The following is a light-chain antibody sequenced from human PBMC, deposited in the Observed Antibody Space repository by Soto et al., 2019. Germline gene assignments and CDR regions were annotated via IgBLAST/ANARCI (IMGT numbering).Light chain of an antibody. CDR1: SSYGGSYNL. J-gene: IGLJ2*01. CDR3: CSYAGSSTYVV. V-gene: IGLV2-23*01. CDR2: EGS. Sequence: QSVLTQPASVSGSPGQSITISCTLTSSYGGSYNLVSWYQQHPGKAPKLMIYEGSKRPAGVSNRFSGSKSCNTASLTISGLQAEDEADYYCCSYAGSSTYVVFGGGTKLTVL.